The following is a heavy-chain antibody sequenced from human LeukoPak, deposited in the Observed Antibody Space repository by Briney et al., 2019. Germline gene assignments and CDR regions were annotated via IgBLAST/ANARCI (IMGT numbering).Heavy chain of an antibody. Sequence: AETLSLTCSVCGGSLGTYYWIWLRQVPGKGLEWVGYSSYSGSSNFNPSLKRRVTISVNKSKTQFSLYLNSATAADTNDYYCARSDTHHFPSSSWHFDDWGQGTPVTVSS. CDR1: GGSLGTYY. V-gene: IGHV4-59*01. D-gene: IGHD6-13*01. CDR3: ARSDTHHFPSSSWHFDD. J-gene: IGHJ4*02. CDR2: SSYSGSS.